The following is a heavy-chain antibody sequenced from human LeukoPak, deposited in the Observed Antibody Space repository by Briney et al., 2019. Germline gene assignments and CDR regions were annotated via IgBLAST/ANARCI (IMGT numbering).Heavy chain of an antibody. V-gene: IGHV3-74*01. CDR3: ARSFHYGSESYAFDI. D-gene: IGHD3-10*01. Sequence: GGSLRLSCAASGFTFSSHWMHWVRQAPGKGLVWVSRINSDGRSTTYADSVKGRFTIPRDNAKNTLYLQMNSLRADDTAVYYCARSFHYGSESYAFDIWGQGTMVTVSS. CDR2: INSDGRST. CDR1: GFTFSSHW. J-gene: IGHJ3*02.